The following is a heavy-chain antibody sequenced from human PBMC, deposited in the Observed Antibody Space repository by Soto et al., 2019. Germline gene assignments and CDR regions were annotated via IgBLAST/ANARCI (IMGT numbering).Heavy chain of an antibody. CDR2: ISYDGDHK. V-gene: IGHV3-30-3*01. CDR3: ARDPALKDNDHLPGYFHFDY. Sequence: QVQLVESGGGVVQPGRSLRLSCAASGFSFSTYAMHWVRQTPGKGLEWVAVISYDGDHKYYTDSVKGRFTISRDNSKNPXYXXMKRLRSEDTAIYYCARDPALKDNDHLPGYFHFDYWGQGTLVTVSS. CDR1: GFSFSTYA. D-gene: IGHD3-9*01. J-gene: IGHJ4*02.